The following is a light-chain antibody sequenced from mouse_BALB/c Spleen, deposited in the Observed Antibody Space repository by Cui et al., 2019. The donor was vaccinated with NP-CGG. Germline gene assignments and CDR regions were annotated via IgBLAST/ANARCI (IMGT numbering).Light chain of an antibody. CDR2: GTN. CDR1: TGAVTTSNY. Sequence: QAVVTQDPQLTTSPGETVTLTCRSSTGAVTTSNYANWVQEKPDHLFTGLIGGTNNRAPGVPARFSGSLIGDKAALTITGAQTEDEAIYFCALWYSNHWVFGGGTKLTVL. CDR3: ALWYSNHWV. V-gene: IGLV1*01. J-gene: IGLJ1*01.